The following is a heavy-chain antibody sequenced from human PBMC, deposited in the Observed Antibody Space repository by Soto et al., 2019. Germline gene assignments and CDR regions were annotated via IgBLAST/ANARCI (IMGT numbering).Heavy chain of an antibody. Sequence: QVQLVQSGAEVRKPGSSVKVSCKASRGSFSTYAFSWVRQAPGQGLEWMGGIIPVFGTPNYAQKFQGRVTITADESTSTSFKELSSLRSDDTAVYYCARVGYCISGSCPTGWGAFDIWGQGTMVTVSS. V-gene: IGHV1-69*12. CDR2: IIPVFGTP. CDR1: RGSFSTYA. D-gene: IGHD2-2*03. CDR3: ARVGYCISGSCPTGWGAFDI. J-gene: IGHJ3*02.